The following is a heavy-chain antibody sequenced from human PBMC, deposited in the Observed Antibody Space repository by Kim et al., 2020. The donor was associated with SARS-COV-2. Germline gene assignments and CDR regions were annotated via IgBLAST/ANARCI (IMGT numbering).Heavy chain of an antibody. CDR3: ARDRAVRQGYVLFQGYFDL. Sequence: SETLSLTCTVSGGSITSRDYYWSWIRQPPGKGLEWIGYIYYSGTTYYSPSLKGRVTISVDTSKNQFSLNLNSMTAADTAVYYCARDRAVRQGYVLFQGYFDLGGRGTLATVST. D-gene: IGHD5-12*01. J-gene: IGHJ2*01. V-gene: IGHV4-30-4*01. CDR1: GGSITSRDYY. CDR2: IYYSGTT.